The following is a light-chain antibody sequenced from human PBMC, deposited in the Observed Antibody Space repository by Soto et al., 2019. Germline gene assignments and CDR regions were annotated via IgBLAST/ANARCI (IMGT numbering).Light chain of an antibody. V-gene: IGLV2-8*01. CDR3: SSYAGSNNWN. Sequence: QSALTQPPSASGSLGQSVTISCTGTSSDVGGYNYVSWYQQHPGKAPKLMIYEVSKRPSGVPDRFSGSKSGNTASLTVSGLQAEDEADYYCSSYAGSNNWNFGTGTKLTVL. CDR2: EVS. CDR1: SSDVGGYNY. J-gene: IGLJ1*01.